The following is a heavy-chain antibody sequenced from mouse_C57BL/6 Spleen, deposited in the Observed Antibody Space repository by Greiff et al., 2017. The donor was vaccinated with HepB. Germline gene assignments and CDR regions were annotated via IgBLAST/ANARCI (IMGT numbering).Heavy chain of an antibody. Sequence: EVQRVESGGGLVKPGGSLKLSCAASGFTFSSYAMSWVRQTPEKRLEWVATISDGGSYTYYPDNVKGRFTISRDNAKNNLYLQMSHLKSEDTAMYYCARDAFIITVVARAYWGQGTLVTVSA. D-gene: IGHD1-1*01. CDR3: ARDAFIITVVARAY. J-gene: IGHJ3*01. CDR1: GFTFSSYA. V-gene: IGHV5-4*01. CDR2: ISDGGSYT.